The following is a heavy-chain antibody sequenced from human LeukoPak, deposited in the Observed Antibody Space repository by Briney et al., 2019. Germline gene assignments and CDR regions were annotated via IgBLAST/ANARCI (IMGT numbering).Heavy chain of an antibody. J-gene: IGHJ4*02. V-gene: IGHV4-38-2*02. CDR3: ARSFLWFGESPFDY. CDR2: IYHSGST. CDR1: GYSISSGYY. Sequence: SETLSLTCTVSGYSISSGYYWGWIRQPPGQGLEWIGSIYHSGSTYYNPSLKSRVTISVDTSKNQFSLKLSSVTAADTAVYYCARSFLWFGESPFDYWGQGTLVTVSS. D-gene: IGHD3-10*01.